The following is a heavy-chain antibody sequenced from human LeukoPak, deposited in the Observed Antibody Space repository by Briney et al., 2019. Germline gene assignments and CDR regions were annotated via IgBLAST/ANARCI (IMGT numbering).Heavy chain of an antibody. CDR1: GFTFRSNA. CDR2: ISYDGSNK. D-gene: IGHD6-19*01. CDR3: AKVHPLSGWYVDY. V-gene: IGHV3-30*04. J-gene: IGHJ4*02. Sequence: GGSLRLSCAASGFTFRSNAMHWVRQAPGKGLEWVAVISYDGSNKYYADSVKGRFTISRDNSKNTLYLQMNSLRAEDTAVYYCAKVHPLSGWYVDYWGQGTLVTVSS.